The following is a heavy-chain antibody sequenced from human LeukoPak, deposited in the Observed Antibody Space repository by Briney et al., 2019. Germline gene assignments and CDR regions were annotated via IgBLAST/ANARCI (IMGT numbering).Heavy chain of an antibody. Sequence: SETLSLTCTVSGGSISNYYWGWIRQAPGKGLEWIGSIYYSGNTYYSPSLKSRLTISVDTSKNQFSLKLSSVTAADTAVYYCASLLVPGYFDYWGRGTLVTVSS. V-gene: IGHV4-39*07. CDR3: ASLLVPGYFDY. CDR2: IYYSGNT. D-gene: IGHD2-8*02. J-gene: IGHJ4*02. CDR1: GGSISNYY.